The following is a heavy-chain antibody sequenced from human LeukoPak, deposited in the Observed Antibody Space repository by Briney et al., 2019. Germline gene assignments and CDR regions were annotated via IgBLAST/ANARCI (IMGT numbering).Heavy chain of an antibody. Sequence: KPGESLKISCKGSGYSFTSYWIGWVRQMPGKGLEWMGIIYPGDSDTRYSPSFQGQVTISADKSISTAYLQWSSLKASDTAMYYCARTTYCSSTSCLGMDYWGQGTLVTVSS. D-gene: IGHD2-2*01. CDR1: GYSFTSYW. J-gene: IGHJ4*02. V-gene: IGHV5-51*01. CDR3: ARTTYCSSTSCLGMDY. CDR2: IYPGDSDT.